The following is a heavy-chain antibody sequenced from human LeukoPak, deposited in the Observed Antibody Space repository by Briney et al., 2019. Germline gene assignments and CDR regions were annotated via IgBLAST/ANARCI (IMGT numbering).Heavy chain of an antibody. CDR3: ASLRRRGSYGGFAGARGGFDY. J-gene: IGHJ4*02. V-gene: IGHV4-39*07. Sequence: SETLSLTCTVSGGSISSSSYYWGWIRQPPGKGLEWIGSIYYSGSTYYNPSLKSRVTISVDTSKNQFSLKLSSVTAADTAVYYCASLRRRGSYGGFAGARGGFDYWGQGPRSPSPQ. CDR2: IYYSGST. D-gene: IGHD4/OR15-4a*01. CDR1: GGSISSSSYY.